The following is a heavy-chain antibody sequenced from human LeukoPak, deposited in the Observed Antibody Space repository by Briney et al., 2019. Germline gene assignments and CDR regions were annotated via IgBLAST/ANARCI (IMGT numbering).Heavy chain of an antibody. Sequence: GESLKISCEVSGYTFSSHWIAWVRQMPGKGLEWMGIIYPGDSDTRYSPSFQGQVTISTDKSISTAYLRWSSLKASDTAIYYCARELEIGGAFDIWGQGTMVTASS. CDR2: IYPGDSDT. D-gene: IGHD1-1*01. V-gene: IGHV5-51*01. CDR1: GYTFSSHW. J-gene: IGHJ3*02. CDR3: ARELEIGGAFDI.